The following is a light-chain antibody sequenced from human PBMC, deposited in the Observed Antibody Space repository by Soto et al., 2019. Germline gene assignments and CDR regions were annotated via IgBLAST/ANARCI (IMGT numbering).Light chain of an antibody. J-gene: IGKJ4*01. CDR3: QQYGSATLS. V-gene: IGKV3-20*01. Sequence: EVVVTQSPDTLSLSPGERATLSCRASHFVASGYLAWYQQKPGQSPRLLIYGASRRVTGIPDRFRGTGSGTDFTLTISDLEPEDSAVYHCQQYGSATLSFGGGTKVDIK. CDR1: HFVASGY. CDR2: GAS.